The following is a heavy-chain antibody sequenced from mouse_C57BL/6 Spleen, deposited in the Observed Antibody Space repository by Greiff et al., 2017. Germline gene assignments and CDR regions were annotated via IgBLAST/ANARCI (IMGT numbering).Heavy chain of an antibody. CDR3: ARSLYGSSYGFAY. CDR1: GYSFTDYN. D-gene: IGHD1-1*01. Sequence: EVQLQQSGPELVKPGASVKISCKASGYSFTDYNMNWVKQSNGKSLEWIGVINTNSGTTSYNQKFKGKATLTVDQSSSTAYMQLNSLTSEDSAVYYCARSLYGSSYGFAYWGQGTLVTVSA. J-gene: IGHJ3*01. V-gene: IGHV1-39*01. CDR2: INTNSGTT.